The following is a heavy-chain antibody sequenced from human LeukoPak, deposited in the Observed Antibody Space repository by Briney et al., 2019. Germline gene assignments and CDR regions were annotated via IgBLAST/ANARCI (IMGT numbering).Heavy chain of an antibody. Sequence: PSETLSLTCTVSGGSISSYYWSWIRQPAGKGLEWIGRIYTSGSTNYNPSLKSRVTMSVDTSKNQFSLKLSSVTAADTAVYYCAREGYYDSSGYTPPWYFDPWGRGTLVTVSS. CDR3: AREGYYDSSGYTPPWYFDP. V-gene: IGHV4-4*07. CDR1: GGSISSYY. CDR2: IYTSGST. J-gene: IGHJ2*01. D-gene: IGHD3-22*01.